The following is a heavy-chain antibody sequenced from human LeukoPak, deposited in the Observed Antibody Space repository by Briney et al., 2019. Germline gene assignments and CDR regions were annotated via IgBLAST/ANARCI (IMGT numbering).Heavy chain of an antibody. CDR2: IRSKAYGGTT. CDR1: GFTFGDYA. J-gene: IGHJ4*02. V-gene: IGHV3-49*04. Sequence: GGSLRLSCTASGFTFGDYAMSWVRQAPGKGLEWVGFIRSKAYGGTTEYAASVKGRFTISRDDSKSTAYLQMNSLKTEDTAVYYCTRVDSSGGYWGQGTLVTVSS. CDR3: TRVDSSGGY. D-gene: IGHD6-19*01.